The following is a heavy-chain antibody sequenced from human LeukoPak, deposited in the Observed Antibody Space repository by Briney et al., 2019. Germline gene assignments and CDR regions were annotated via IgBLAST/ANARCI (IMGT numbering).Heavy chain of an antibody. V-gene: IGHV4-34*01. D-gene: IGHD6-13*01. CDR3: ARVPQRFDP. CDR1: GGSFSGYY. J-gene: IGHJ5*02. CDR2: INHSGST. Sequence: SETLSLTCAVCGGSFSGYYWSWIRQPPGRGLEWIGEINHSGSTNYNPSLKSRVTISVDTSKNQFSLKLSSVTAADTAVYYCARVPQRFDPWGQGTLVTVSS.